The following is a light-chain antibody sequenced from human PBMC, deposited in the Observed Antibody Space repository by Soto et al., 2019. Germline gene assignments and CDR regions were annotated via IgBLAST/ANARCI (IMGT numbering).Light chain of an antibody. CDR1: NIESKT. Sequence: SYELTQPPSVSVAPGQTARISCGGNNIESKTVDWYHQKPGQAPVLVVCDDSDRPSGIPERFSGSTSGNTATLTISRVEAGDEADYYCQVYDSRRDHAVFGGGTQLTVL. CDR2: DDS. V-gene: IGLV3-21*02. CDR3: QVYDSRRDHAV. J-gene: IGLJ2*01.